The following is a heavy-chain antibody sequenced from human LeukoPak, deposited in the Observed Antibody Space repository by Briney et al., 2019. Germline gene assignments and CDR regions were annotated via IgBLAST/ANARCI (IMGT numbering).Heavy chain of an antibody. D-gene: IGHD2-2*01. CDR3: AKPRDSSTSCSNFDY. Sequence: PGGSLRLSCAASGFTFSSYAMSWVRQAPGKGLEWVSAISGSGGSTYYADSVKGRFTISRDNSKNTLYLQMNSLRAADTAVYYCAKPRDSSTSCSNFDYWGQGTLVTVSS. J-gene: IGHJ4*02. V-gene: IGHV3-23*01. CDR1: GFTFSSYA. CDR2: ISGSGGST.